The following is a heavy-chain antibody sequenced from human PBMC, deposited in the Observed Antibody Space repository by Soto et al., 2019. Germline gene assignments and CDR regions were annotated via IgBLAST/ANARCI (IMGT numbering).Heavy chain of an antibody. J-gene: IGHJ6*02. V-gene: IGHV3-30*18. CDR1: GFTFSSYG. CDR3: AKIPVSGSYGMDV. Sequence: GGSLRLSCAASGFTFSSYGMHWVRQAPGKGLEWVAVISYDGSNKYYADSVKGRFTISRDNSKNTLYLQMNSLRADDTAVYYCAKIPVSGSYGMDVWGQGTTVTVSS. CDR2: ISYDGSNK. D-gene: IGHD1-26*01.